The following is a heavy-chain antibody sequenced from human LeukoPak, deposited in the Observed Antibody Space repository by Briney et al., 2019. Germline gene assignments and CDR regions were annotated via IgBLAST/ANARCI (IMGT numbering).Heavy chain of an antibody. CDR3: ARYGGWSTTNKRYFDL. D-gene: IGHD6-19*01. J-gene: IGHJ2*01. CDR1: GFTFSSYA. Sequence: GGSLRLSCAASGFTFSSYAMHWVRQAPGKGLEWVAVISYDGSNKYYADSVKGRFTISRDNSKNTLYLQMNSLRAEDTAVYYCARYGGWSTTNKRYFDLWGRGTLVTVSS. CDR2: ISYDGSNK. V-gene: IGHV3-30-3*01.